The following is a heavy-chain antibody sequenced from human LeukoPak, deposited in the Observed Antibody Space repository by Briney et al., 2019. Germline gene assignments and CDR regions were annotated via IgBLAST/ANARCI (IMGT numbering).Heavy chain of an antibody. Sequence: GGSLRLSCAVSGFTFSTYWMSWVRQAPGKGLEWVANIKEDGSEKYYVDSVKGRFTISRDNAKNSLYLQMNGLRVEDTAVYYCAGLGGTVTWDYWGQGTLVTVSS. J-gene: IGHJ4*02. CDR3: AGLGGTVTWDY. CDR2: IKEDGSEK. D-gene: IGHD4-17*01. CDR1: GFTFSTYW. V-gene: IGHV3-7*01.